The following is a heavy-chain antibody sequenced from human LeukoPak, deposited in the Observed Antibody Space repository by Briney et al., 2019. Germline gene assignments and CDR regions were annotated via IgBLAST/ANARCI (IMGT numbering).Heavy chain of an antibody. V-gene: IGHV1-18*01. Sequence: ASVKVSCKASGYTFFTYGVTWVRQAPGLGLEWMGWISTYNGNTIAQKFQGRVTLTTDTSTSTAYMDLRSLKSDDTAVYYCARQYGDNSGSLDHWGQGTLVTVSS. CDR1: GYTFFTYG. J-gene: IGHJ4*02. CDR3: ARQYGDNSGSLDH. CDR2: ISTYNGNT. D-gene: IGHD4-23*01.